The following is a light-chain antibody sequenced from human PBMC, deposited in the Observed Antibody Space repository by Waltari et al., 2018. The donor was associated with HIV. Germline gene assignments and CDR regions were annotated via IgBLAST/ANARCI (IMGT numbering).Light chain of an antibody. J-gene: IGLJ3*02. CDR2: KDS. V-gene: IGLV3-25*03. CDR3: QSADSSGTHG. CDR1: ALPKQY. Sequence: SYELTQPPSVSVSPGQTARITCSGDALPKQYAYWYQQKPGQAPVLVIYKDSERPSGIPERFSGSSSGTTVTLTISGVQAEDEADYYCQSADSSGTHGFGGGTKLTVL.